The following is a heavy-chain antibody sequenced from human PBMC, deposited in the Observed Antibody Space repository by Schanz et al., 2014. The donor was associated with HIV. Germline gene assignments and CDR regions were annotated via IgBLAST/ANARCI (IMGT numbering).Heavy chain of an antibody. CDR3: AKVGRIYSTTWIDY. CDR2: ISGSGVYT. J-gene: IGHJ4*02. CDR1: GFTFSDYY. V-gene: IGHV3-23*01. D-gene: IGHD2-2*01. Sequence: EVQLLDSGGGLVQPGGSLRLSCAASGFTFSDYYMSWIRQAPGKGLEWVSAISGSGVYTYYADSVKGRFTISRDNSKNTLHLQMNSLRAEDTAVYYCAKVGRIYSTTWIDYWGQGTLVTVSS.